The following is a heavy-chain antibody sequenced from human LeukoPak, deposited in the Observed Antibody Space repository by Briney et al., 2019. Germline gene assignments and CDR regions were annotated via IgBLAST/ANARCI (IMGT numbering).Heavy chain of an antibody. CDR3: ARGQASYYYGSGSYFDY. D-gene: IGHD3-10*01. CDR2: INHSGST. Sequence: SETLSLTCAVYGGSFSGYYWSWIRQPPGKGLEWIGEINHSGSTNYNPSLKSRVTISVDTSKNQFSLKLSSVTAADTAVYYCARGQASYYYGSGSYFDYWSQGTLVTVSS. J-gene: IGHJ4*02. CDR1: GGSFSGYY. V-gene: IGHV4-34*01.